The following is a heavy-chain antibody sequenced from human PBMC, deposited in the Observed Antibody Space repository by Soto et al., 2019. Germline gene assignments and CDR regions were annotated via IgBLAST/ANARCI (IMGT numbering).Heavy chain of an antibody. V-gene: IGHV1-18*04. CDR1: GYTFTSYG. Sequence: ASVKVSCKASGYTFTSYGISWVRQASGQGLEWMGWISAYNGNTNYAQKLQGRVTMTTDTSTSTAYMELRSLRSDDTAVYYCARDPGYCSSTSCYPDWFDPWGQGTLVTVSS. D-gene: IGHD2-2*01. J-gene: IGHJ5*02. CDR3: ARDPGYCSSTSCYPDWFDP. CDR2: ISAYNGNT.